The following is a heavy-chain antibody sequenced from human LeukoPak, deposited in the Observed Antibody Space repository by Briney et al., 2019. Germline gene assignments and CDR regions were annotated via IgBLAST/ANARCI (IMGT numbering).Heavy chain of an antibody. J-gene: IGHJ4*02. CDR1: GGTFSSYA. D-gene: IGHD2-8*01. Sequence: SVKVSCKASGGTFSSYAISWVRQAPGQGLEWMGGIIPIFGTPNYAQKFQGRVTITTDESTSTAYLELSSLRSEDTAVYYCARDECTNDVCYSLDYWGQGTLVTVSS. CDR2: IIPIFGTP. CDR3: ARDECTNDVCYSLDY. V-gene: IGHV1-69*05.